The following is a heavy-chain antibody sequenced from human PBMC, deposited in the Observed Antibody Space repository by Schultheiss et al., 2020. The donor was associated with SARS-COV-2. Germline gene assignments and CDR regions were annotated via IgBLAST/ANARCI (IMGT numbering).Heavy chain of an antibody. D-gene: IGHD3-22*01. V-gene: IGHV1-2*02. Sequence: ASVKVSCKASGYTFTSYDINWVRQATGQGLEWMGWINPNSGGTNYAQKFQGRVTMTRDTSISTAYMELSRLRSDDTAVYYCARDGGITMIVVDHDAFDIWGQGTMVTVSS. CDR1: GYTFTSYD. CDR3: ARDGGITMIVVDHDAFDI. CDR2: INPNSGGT. J-gene: IGHJ3*02.